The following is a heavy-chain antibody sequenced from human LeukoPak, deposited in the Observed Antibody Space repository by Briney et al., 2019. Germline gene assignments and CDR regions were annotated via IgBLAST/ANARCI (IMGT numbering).Heavy chain of an antibody. J-gene: IGHJ4*02. Sequence: QPGGSLRLSCAASGFTFSNYAMNWVRQAPGKGLEWVSSITGSASSTFYADSVKGRFTISRDNSKNTLYLQMNSLGAEDTALYCCARGLNSGNRVSFDYWGQGTLVTVSS. V-gene: IGHV3-23*01. CDR2: ITGSASST. CDR1: GFTFSNYA. CDR3: ARGLNSGNRVSFDY. D-gene: IGHD1-26*01.